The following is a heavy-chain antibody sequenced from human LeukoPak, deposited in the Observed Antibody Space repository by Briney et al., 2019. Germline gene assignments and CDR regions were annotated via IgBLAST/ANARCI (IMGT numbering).Heavy chain of an antibody. CDR3: ARAPLSGYSSSWLVSY. CDR2: INSDGSSP. V-gene: IGHV3-74*01. D-gene: IGHD6-13*01. Sequence: GGSLRLSCAASGFTFSSYWMHWVRQAPGKGLVWVSRINSDGSSPTYADSVKGRFTISRDNAKNTLYLQMNSLRAEDTAVYYCARAPLSGYSSSWLVSYWGQGTLVTVSS. J-gene: IGHJ4*02. CDR1: GFTFSSYW.